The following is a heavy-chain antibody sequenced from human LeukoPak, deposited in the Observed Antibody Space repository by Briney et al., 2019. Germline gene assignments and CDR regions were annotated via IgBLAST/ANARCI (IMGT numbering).Heavy chain of an antibody. CDR3: VPLYCSGGYGFSAPGNWFDP. CDR1: GFTFSNYA. CDR2: ISNDGTNK. D-gene: IGHD2-15*01. J-gene: IGHJ5*02. V-gene: IGHV3-30*01. Sequence: GGSLRLSCAASGFTFSNYAMHWVRQAPGKGLEWVAVISNDGTNKYYADSVKGRFTISRDNSGNTVHLQMNSLRAEDTAVYYCVPLYCSGGYGFSAPGNWFDPWGQGTLVTVSS.